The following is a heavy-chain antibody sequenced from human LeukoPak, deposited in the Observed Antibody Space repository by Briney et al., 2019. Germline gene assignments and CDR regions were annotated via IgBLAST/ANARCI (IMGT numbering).Heavy chain of an antibody. CDR1: GFTFSSYS. Sequence: PGGSLRLSCAASGFTFSSYSMNWVRQAPGKGLEWVSYIGSSSSTIYYADSVKGRFTISRDNAKNSLYLQMNSLRDEDTAVYYCARGGSGYGDYYYFYGMDVWGQGTTVTVSS. CDR2: IGSSSSTI. D-gene: IGHD3-22*01. J-gene: IGHJ6*02. V-gene: IGHV3-48*02. CDR3: ARGGSGYGDYYYFYGMDV.